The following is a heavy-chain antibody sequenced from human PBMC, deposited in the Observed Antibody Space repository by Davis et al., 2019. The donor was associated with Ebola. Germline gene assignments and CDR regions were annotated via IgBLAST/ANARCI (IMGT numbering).Heavy chain of an antibody. V-gene: IGHV4-34*01. Sequence: SETLSLTCAVYGGSFSGYYWSWIRQPPGKGLEWIGEIYHSGSTNYNPSLKSRVTISVDTSKNQFSLKLSSVTAADTAVYYCARVGVAARPRYFQHWGQGTLVTVSS. J-gene: IGHJ1*01. CDR1: GGSFSGYY. CDR2: IYHSGST. D-gene: IGHD6-6*01. CDR3: ARVGVAARPRYFQH.